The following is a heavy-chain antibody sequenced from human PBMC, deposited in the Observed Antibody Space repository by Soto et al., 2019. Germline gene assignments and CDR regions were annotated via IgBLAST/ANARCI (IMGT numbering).Heavy chain of an antibody. Sequence: QITLKESGPTLVKPTQTLTLTCTFYGFSLSTSGVGVGWIRQPPGKALEWLALIYWDDDKRYSPSLKSRLTITKDTSKNQVVLSMTKMDHVDTATYYCAHSDTAAAWGSYFDYWGQGTLVTVSS. CDR3: AHSDTAAAWGSYFDY. V-gene: IGHV2-5*02. CDR1: GFSLSTSGVG. J-gene: IGHJ4*02. D-gene: IGHD6-13*01. CDR2: IYWDDDK.